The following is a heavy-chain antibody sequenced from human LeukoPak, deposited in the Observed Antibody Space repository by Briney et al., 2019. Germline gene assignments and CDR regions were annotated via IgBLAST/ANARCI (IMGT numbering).Heavy chain of an antibody. CDR1: GFTVSSNY. D-gene: IGHD4-17*01. V-gene: IGHV3-66*01. J-gene: IGHJ4*02. Sequence: GGSLRLSCAASGFTVSSNYMSWVRQAPGKGLEWVSVIYSGGNTNYADSVKGRFTISRDNSKNTLYLQMNSLRAEDTAVYYCVVGDSRGPFDYWGQGTLVTVSS. CDR3: VVGDSRGPFDY. CDR2: IYSGGNT.